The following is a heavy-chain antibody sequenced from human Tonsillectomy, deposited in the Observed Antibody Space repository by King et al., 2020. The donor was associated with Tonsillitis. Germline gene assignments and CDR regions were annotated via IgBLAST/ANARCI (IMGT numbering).Heavy chain of an antibody. Sequence: QLQESGPGLVKPSQTLSLTCAVSGGSISSGGYSWSWIRQPPGKGLEWIGYIYYSGSTYYNPSLKSRVTISVDTSKNQVSLKLSSVTAADTAVYYCARGFSPRAYDFWSGYYLNGGQGTLVTVSS. CDR2: IYYSGST. CDR3: ARGFSPRAYDFWSGYYLN. D-gene: IGHD3-3*01. J-gene: IGHJ4*02. CDR1: GGSISSGGYS. V-gene: IGHV4-30-4*07.